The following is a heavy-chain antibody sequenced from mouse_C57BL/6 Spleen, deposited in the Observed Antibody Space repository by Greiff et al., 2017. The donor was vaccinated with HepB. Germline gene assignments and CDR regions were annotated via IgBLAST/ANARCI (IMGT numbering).Heavy chain of an antibody. CDR2: INPNNGGT. CDR1: GYTFTDYY. V-gene: IGHV1-26*01. D-gene: IGHD1-1*02. CDR3: ARNGGGPYYYAMDY. J-gene: IGHJ4*01. Sequence: EVQLQQSGPELVKPGASVKISCKASGYTFTDYYMNWVKQSHGKSLEWIGDINPNNGGTSYNQKFKGKATLTVDKSSSTAYMELRSLTSEDSAVYYCARNGGGPYYYAMDYWGQGTSVTVSS.